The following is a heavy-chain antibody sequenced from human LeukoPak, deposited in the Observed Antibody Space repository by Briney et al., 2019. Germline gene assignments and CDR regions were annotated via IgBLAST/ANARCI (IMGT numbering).Heavy chain of an antibody. J-gene: IGHJ4*02. V-gene: IGHV3-23*01. CDR3: AKDVLMVYAESIYFDY. CDR2: ISGSGGST. Sequence: PGGSLRLSCAASGFTFSSYAMSWVRQAPGKGLEWVSAISGSGGSTYYADSVKGRFTISRDNSKNTLYLQMNSLRAEDTAVYYCAKDVLMVYAESIYFDYWGQGTLVTVSS. CDR1: GFTFSSYA. D-gene: IGHD2-8*01.